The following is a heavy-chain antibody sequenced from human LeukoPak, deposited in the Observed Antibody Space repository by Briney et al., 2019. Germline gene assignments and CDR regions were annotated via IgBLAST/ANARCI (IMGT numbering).Heavy chain of an antibody. D-gene: IGHD3-10*01. J-gene: IGHJ4*02. CDR1: GFTVGNNY. CDR3: ARTKFGGSPYFDY. Sequence: GGSLRLSCAASGFTVGNNYMSWVRQAPGKGLEWVSFLYSGGSTYYADSVKGRFTVSRHNSRNTVSLEMNSLRPEDTAVYYCARTKFGGSPYFDYWGQGTLVTVSS. V-gene: IGHV3-53*04. CDR2: LYSGGST.